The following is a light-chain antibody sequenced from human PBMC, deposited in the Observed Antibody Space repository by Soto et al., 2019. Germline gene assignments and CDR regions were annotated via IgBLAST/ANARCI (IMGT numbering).Light chain of an antibody. J-gene: IGLJ1*01. CDR2: EVN. V-gene: IGLV2-8*01. CDR3: SSYAGINKLGV. CDR1: SSDVGGYKY. Sequence: QSALTQPPSASGSPGQSVTISCTGTSSDVGGYKYVSWYQQHPGKAPKLMIFEVNKRPSGVPDRFSGSKSGNTASLTVSGLQAEDEADYCCSSYAGINKLGVFGTGTKVTVL.